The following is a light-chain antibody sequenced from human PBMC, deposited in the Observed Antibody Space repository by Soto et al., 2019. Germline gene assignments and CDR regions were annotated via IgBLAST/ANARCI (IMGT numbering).Light chain of an antibody. CDR3: QVWDNTNDVV. V-gene: IGLV3-21*02. CDR2: DDS. J-gene: IGLJ3*02. Sequence: SYDLTQAPSVSVALGQTARFTCGGDNIGTKSVHWYQQKAGQAPVLVVHDDSDLPSGIPERFSGSKSGNTATLTISWVEGGGEADYYCQVWDNTNDVVFGEGNQLTVL. CDR1: NIGTKS.